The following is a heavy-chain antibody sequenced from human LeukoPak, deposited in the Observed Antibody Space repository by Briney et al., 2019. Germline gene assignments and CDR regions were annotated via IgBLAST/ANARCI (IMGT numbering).Heavy chain of an antibody. CDR2: IYYSGST. V-gene: IGHV4-59*01. CDR3: ARVRQWLISYGVDV. J-gene: IGHJ6*02. CDR1: GGSLSSYY. D-gene: IGHD6-19*01. Sequence: SETLSLTCTVSGGSLSSYYWSWIRQPPGKGLEWIGYIYYSGSTNYNPSLKSRVTISVDTSKNQFSLKLSSVTAADTAVYYCARVRQWLISYGVDVWGQGTTVTVSS.